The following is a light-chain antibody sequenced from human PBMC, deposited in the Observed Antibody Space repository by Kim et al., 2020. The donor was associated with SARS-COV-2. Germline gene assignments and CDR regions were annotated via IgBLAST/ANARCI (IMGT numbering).Light chain of an antibody. V-gene: IGLV3-21*01. J-gene: IGLJ1*01. CDR1: NIGGHS. CDR3: QVWDSGSDDVV. CDR2: YDS. Sequence: SYELTQPPSVSVAPGQTARITCGGNNIGGHSVHWYQQKPGQAPVLVIYYDSDRPSGIPERFSGSKAGNTATLTISRVEAGDEADYYCQVWDSGSDDVVFG.